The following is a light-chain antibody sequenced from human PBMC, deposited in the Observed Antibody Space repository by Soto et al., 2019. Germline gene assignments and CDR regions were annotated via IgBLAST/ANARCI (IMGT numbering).Light chain of an antibody. CDR1: SSGVGGYNY. CDR3: SSYTTTDTYV. CDR2: DVS. Sequence: QSALTQPASVSGSPGQSITISCTGTSSGVGGYNYVSWFQQYPGKAPKLMIYDVSTRPSGVSNRFSGSKSGNTASLTISGLQAEDEADYYCSSYTTTDTYVFGTGTKLTVL. J-gene: IGLJ1*01. V-gene: IGLV2-14*01.